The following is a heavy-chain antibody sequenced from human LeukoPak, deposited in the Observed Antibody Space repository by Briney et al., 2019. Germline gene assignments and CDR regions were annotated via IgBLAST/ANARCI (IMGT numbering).Heavy chain of an antibody. J-gene: IGHJ4*02. D-gene: IGHD3-3*01. CDR1: GFTLSGYS. Sequence: QPGGSLRLSCAASGFTLSGYSMNWVRQAPGKGLEWVSYISSSSSTIYYADSVKGRFAISRDIAKNSLYLQMNSLRDEDTAVYYCARGVPYDSWSGPHYSDYWGQGTLVTVSS. V-gene: IGHV3-48*02. CDR3: ARGVPYDSWSGPHYSDY. CDR2: ISSSSSTI.